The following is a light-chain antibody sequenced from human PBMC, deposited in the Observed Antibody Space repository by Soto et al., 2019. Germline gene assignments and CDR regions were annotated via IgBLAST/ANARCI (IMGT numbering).Light chain of an antibody. Sequence: EIVMKQSPAPPSVSPGGRATLSCRASQSVNIYLAWYQQKPGQAPRLLIYGASNGATGVPARFSGSVSGTEFTLTISSLQSEDFAVYYCQQYSSWLWTFGQGTKVDIK. CDR1: QSVNIY. V-gene: IGKV3-15*01. CDR3: QQYSSWLWT. J-gene: IGKJ1*01. CDR2: GAS.